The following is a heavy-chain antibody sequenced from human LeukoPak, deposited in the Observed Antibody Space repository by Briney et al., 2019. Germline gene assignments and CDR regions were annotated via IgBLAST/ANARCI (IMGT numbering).Heavy chain of an antibody. CDR1: GGSISSSSYY. J-gene: IGHJ4*02. CDR2: IYYSGST. Sequence: SETLSLTCTVSGGSISSSSYYWGWIRQPPGKGLEWIGSIYYSGSTYYNPSLKSRVTISVDTSKNQFSLKLSSVTAADTAVYYCARQGEGATDYWGQGTLVTVSS. CDR3: ARQGEGATDY. D-gene: IGHD1-26*01. V-gene: IGHV4-39*01.